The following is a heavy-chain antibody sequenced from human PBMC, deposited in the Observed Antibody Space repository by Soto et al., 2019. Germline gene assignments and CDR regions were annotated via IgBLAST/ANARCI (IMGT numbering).Heavy chain of an antibody. D-gene: IGHD3-3*01. J-gene: IGHJ3*01. V-gene: IGHV3-30*03. CDR1: GFTFSSYG. CDR3: ATSPIYTSYAFAL. CDR2: ISYDGSNK. Sequence: GGSLRLSCAASGFTFSSYGMHWVRQAPGKGLEWVSVISYDGSNKYYADSVKGRFTISRDNSKNTLYLQMNSLRAEDTAVYYCATSPIYTSYAFALSGPRIILTVS.